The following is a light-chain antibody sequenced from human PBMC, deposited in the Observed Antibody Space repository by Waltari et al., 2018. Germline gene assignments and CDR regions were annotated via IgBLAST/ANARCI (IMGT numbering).Light chain of an antibody. CDR1: QDITNF. J-gene: IGKJ3*01. Sequence: DIQMTQSPSSLSASVGDRVTITCQASQDITNFLNCYQQKPGKAPKLLIYDASTLETGVPSRFSGSGSVTDFTFTISSLQPEDIATYYCQQYDNLSSFGPGTKVDIK. V-gene: IGKV1-33*01. CDR3: QQYDNLSS. CDR2: DAS.